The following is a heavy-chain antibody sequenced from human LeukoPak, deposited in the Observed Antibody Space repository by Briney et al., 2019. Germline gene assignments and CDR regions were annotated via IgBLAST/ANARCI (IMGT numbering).Heavy chain of an antibody. CDR3: VRDLTYGARFDY. CDR2: ISSDGNTK. CDR1: GFTFTDYA. D-gene: IGHD4/OR15-4a*01. J-gene: IGHJ4*02. Sequence: GTSLRLSCVGSGFTFTDYAIHWLRQAPGKGMESVAFISSDGNTKFYVDSVKGRITISRDNFRNTVSLEVSTLRPEDTALYYCVRDLTYGARFDYWGQGTQVTVSS. V-gene: IGHV3-30*04.